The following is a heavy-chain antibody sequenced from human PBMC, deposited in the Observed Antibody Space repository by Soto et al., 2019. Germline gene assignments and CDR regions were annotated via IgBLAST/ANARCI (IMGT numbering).Heavy chain of an antibody. J-gene: IGHJ3*02. V-gene: IGHV4-34*01. CDR3: ARITGDDYAFDI. CDR2: INHSGST. D-gene: IGHD7-27*01. Sequence: SETLSLTCAVYGGSFSGYYWSWIRQPPGKGLERIGEINHSGSTNYNPSLKSRVTISVDTSKNQFSLKLSSVTAADTAVYYCARITGDDYAFDIWGQGTMVTVSS. CDR1: GGSFSGYY.